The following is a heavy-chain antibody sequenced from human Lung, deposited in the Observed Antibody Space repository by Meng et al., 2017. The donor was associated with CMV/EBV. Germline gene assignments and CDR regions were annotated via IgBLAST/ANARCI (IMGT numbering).Heavy chain of an antibody. Sequence: GESLKISCAASGFKFDSYAMSWVRQAPGKGLEWVAAIVGAGGKTHYADSVRGRFTISRDNFKNTLYLQMNGLRAEDTAVYYCAKAGYSSSWYVFDYWGQGTXVTVAS. CDR1: GFKFDSYA. D-gene: IGHD6-13*01. J-gene: IGHJ4*02. CDR3: AKAGYSSSWYVFDY. CDR2: IVGAGGKT. V-gene: IGHV3-23*01.